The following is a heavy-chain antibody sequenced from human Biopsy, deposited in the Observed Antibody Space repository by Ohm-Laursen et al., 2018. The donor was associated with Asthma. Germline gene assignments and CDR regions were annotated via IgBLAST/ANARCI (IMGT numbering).Heavy chain of an antibody. V-gene: IGHV3-30*04. D-gene: IGHD2-21*02. CDR3: ARGGLHYYEYYGMDV. CDR2: ISYDGRNT. CDR1: GFTFDNYT. Sequence: RSLRLSCTASGFTFDNYTMHWVRQAPGKGLEWVTIISYDGRNTYYADSVEGRFTISRDNSKNTLFLQMSSLRPEDTAVYYCARGGLHYYEYYGMDVWGQGTTVIVSS. J-gene: IGHJ6*02.